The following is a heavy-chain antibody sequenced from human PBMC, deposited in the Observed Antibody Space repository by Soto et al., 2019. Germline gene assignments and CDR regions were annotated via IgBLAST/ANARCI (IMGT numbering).Heavy chain of an antibody. Sequence: QVQLVQSGAEVKKPGSSVKVSCKASGGTFSSYAISWVRQAPGQGLEWMGGIIAIFGTANYEQKFQGRVTITADESTSTACMELSSLRSEDTAVYYCARGMITFGGVIVIPGMDVWGQGTTVTVSS. D-gene: IGHD3-16*02. CDR2: IIAIFGTA. V-gene: IGHV1-69*01. J-gene: IGHJ6*02. CDR1: GGTFSSYA. CDR3: ARGMITFGGVIVIPGMDV.